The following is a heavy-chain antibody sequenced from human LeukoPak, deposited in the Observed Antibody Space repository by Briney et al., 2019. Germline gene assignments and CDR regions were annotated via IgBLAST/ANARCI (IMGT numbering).Heavy chain of an antibody. V-gene: IGHV3-30*18. Sequence: PGGSLRLSCAASGFTFTTYGMHWVRQAPGKGLEWVAVISYDGSNKYYADSVKGRFTISRDNSKNTLYLQMNSLRAEDTAVYYCAKDPSSLGAAGSIYFDHWGQGTQVTVSS. CDR2: ISYDGSNK. J-gene: IGHJ4*02. CDR1: GFTFTTYG. D-gene: IGHD6-13*01. CDR3: AKDPSSLGAAGSIYFDH.